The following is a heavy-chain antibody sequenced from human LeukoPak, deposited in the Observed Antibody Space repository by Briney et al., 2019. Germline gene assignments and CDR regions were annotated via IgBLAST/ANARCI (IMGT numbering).Heavy chain of an antibody. V-gene: IGHV3-21*01. CDR3: ARDHSLVVVGFRYYYGMDV. CDR1: GFTFSSYS. Sequence: GGSLRLSCAATGFTFSSYSMNWVRQAPGKGPEWVASISSSSCYIYYADSVKGRFTISRDNAKNSLYLQVNSLRAEDTAVYYCARDHSLVVVGFRYYYGMDVWGQGTTVTVSS. D-gene: IGHD2-15*01. CDR2: ISSSSCYI. J-gene: IGHJ6*02.